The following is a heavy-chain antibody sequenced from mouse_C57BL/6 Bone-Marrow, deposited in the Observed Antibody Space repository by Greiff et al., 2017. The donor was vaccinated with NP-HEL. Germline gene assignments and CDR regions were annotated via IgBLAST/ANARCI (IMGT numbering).Heavy chain of an antibody. J-gene: IGHJ2*01. CDR2: IDPNSGGT. V-gene: IGHV1-72*01. CDR1: GYTFTSYL. Sequence: QVHLKQSGAELAKPGASVKLSCKASGYTFTSYLMHWVKQRPGRGLEWIGRIDPNSGGTKYNEKFKSKATLTVDKPSSTAYMQLNSLTSEDSAVYYCARYYYGSSSFDYWGQGTTLTVSS. CDR3: ARYYYGSSSFDY. D-gene: IGHD1-1*01.